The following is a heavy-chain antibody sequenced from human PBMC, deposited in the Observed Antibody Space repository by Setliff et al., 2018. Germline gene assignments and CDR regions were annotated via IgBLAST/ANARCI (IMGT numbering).Heavy chain of an antibody. Sequence: SETLSLTCTVSGGSISSYYWSWIRQPPGKRLEWIGYIYYSGSTNYNRSLESRVTISVDTSKNQFSLRLNSATAADTAVYYCARLRGAFDYWGQGTLVTVSS. J-gene: IGHJ4*02. CDR3: ARLRGAFDY. D-gene: IGHD3-16*01. CDR2: IYYSGST. CDR1: GGSISSYY. V-gene: IGHV4-59*01.